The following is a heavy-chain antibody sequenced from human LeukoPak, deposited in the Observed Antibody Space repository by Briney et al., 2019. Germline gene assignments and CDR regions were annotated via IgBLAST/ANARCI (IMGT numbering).Heavy chain of an antibody. Sequence: ASVKVSCKASGYTFTGYYMHWVRQAPGQGLEWMGWINPNSGGTNYAQKFQGRVTMTRDTSISTAYMELSRLRPDDTAVYYCAGDPDYYGSGSPGDWGQGTLVTVSS. CDR2: INPNSGGT. D-gene: IGHD3-10*01. CDR1: GYTFTGYY. CDR3: AGDPDYYGSGSPGD. J-gene: IGHJ4*02. V-gene: IGHV1-2*02.